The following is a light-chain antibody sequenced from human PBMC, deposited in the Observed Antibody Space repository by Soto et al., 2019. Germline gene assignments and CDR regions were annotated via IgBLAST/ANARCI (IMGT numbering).Light chain of an antibody. CDR1: QSISSW. CDR3: PQYDSYPLT. V-gene: IGKV1-5*03. J-gene: IGKJ4*01. CDR2: KAS. Sequence: DTQMTQSPSTLSASVGDRVTITCRASQSISSWLAWSQQKPGKAPKLLIYKASTLHSWVPSSFSVRVSGTDFTLTISSLQPDDFATYYCPQYDSYPLTFGEGTKVEIK.